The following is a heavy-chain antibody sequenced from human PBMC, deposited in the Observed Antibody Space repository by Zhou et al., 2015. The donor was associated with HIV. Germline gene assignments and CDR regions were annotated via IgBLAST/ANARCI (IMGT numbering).Heavy chain of an antibody. CDR1: GGTFSSYA. D-gene: IGHD2-15*01. CDR3: ARGGGGCSGGSCYNWFDP. J-gene: IGHJ5*02. V-gene: IGHV1-69*01. CDR2: IIPIFGTA. Sequence: QVQLVQSGAEVKKPGSSVKVSCKASGGTFSSYAISWVRQAPGQGLEWMGGIIPIFGTANYAQKFQGRVTITADESTSTAYMELSSLRSEDTAVYYCARGGGGCSGGSCYNWFDPWGQGTLVTVSS.